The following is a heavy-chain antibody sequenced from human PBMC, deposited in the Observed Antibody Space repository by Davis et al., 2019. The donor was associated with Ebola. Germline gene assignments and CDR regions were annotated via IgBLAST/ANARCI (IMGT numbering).Heavy chain of an antibody. D-gene: IGHD1-26*01. V-gene: IGHV3-9*01. CDR1: GFTFDDHA. Sequence: PGGSLRLSCAASGFTFDDHAMHWVRQVPGKGLEWVSSISWNSGSIGYADSVKGRFTISRDNAKNSLYLQMNSVRAEDTALYYCAKDRYSGSFYPDYWGQGTLVTVSS. J-gene: IGHJ4*02. CDR3: AKDRYSGSFYPDY. CDR2: ISWNSGSI.